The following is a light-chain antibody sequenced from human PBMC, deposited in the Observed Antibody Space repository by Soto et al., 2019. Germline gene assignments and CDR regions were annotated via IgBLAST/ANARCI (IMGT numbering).Light chain of an antibody. Sequence: QSALTQPASVSASPGQSNTISCTGTSSDVGGYNYVSWYQQHPGKAPKLIIYDVSNRPSGVSNRFSGAKSGNTASLTISGLQPEDEDDYYCSSYTSSTYVVFGGGTKVTVL. V-gene: IGLV2-14*03. J-gene: IGLJ2*01. CDR2: DVS. CDR3: SSYTSSTYVV. CDR1: SSDVGGYNY.